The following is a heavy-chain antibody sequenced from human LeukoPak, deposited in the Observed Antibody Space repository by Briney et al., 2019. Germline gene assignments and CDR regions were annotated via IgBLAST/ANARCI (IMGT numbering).Heavy chain of an antibody. V-gene: IGHV3-23*01. J-gene: IGHJ4*02. Sequence: PGGSLRLSCAASGFTFSNYVMSWVRQAPGQGLEWVSAVSSSGGSTYYADSVKGRFTISRDNSKNTLYLQMNSLRVEDTAVYYCARVLNYYDSSGYYFSYWGQGTLVTVSS. D-gene: IGHD3-22*01. CDR2: VSSSGGST. CDR3: ARVLNYYDSSGYYFSY. CDR1: GFTFSNYV.